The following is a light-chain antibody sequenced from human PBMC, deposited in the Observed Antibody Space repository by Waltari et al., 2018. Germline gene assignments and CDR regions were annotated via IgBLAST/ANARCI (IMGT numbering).Light chain of an antibody. J-gene: IGLJ2*01. CDR2: DNN. Sequence: QSVLTQPPSVSAAPGQKVTISCSGGTSNIGSNYVSWYQQLPGTAPKLLISDNNRRPSGFPGRFCGSKSGTSATLGITGLQTGDEADYFCGTWDSSLNAVLFGGGTKLTVL. CDR1: TSNIGSNY. V-gene: IGLV1-51*01. CDR3: GTWDSSLNAVL.